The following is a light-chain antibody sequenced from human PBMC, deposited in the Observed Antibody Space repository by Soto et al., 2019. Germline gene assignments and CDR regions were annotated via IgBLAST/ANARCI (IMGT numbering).Light chain of an antibody. Sequence: EIVWTQSPGTLSLSLGERATLSCRASQRVRSDYLAWYQQKPGQAPRLLIYGASSRATGIPDRFSGSGSETDFTLTISRLEPEDFAVYYCQQFGRSPSMYTFGQGTKVDIK. CDR1: QRVRSDY. V-gene: IGKV3-20*01. J-gene: IGKJ2*01. CDR2: GAS. CDR3: QQFGRSPSMYT.